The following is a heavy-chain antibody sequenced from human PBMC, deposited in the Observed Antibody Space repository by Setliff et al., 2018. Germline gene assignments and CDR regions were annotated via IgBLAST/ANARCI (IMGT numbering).Heavy chain of an antibody. D-gene: IGHD3-22*01. CDR1: GYAFITFG. V-gene: IGHV1-18*01. J-gene: IGHJ4*01. Sequence: ASVKVSCKTSGYAFITFGMSWVRQAPGQGLEWMGWISPVYGIANYARKFQGRVTMTADTSTTTAYLELTSLRYDDTAVYYCVRGPGPSVVVAIPFDHWG. CDR3: VRGPGPSVVVAIPFDH. CDR2: ISPVYGIA.